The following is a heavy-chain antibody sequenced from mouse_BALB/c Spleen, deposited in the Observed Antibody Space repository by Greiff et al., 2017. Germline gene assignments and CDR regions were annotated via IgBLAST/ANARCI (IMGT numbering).Heavy chain of an antibody. D-gene: IGHD1-2*01. CDR3: ARKVTTATYFDY. CDR1: GYTFTSYN. CDR2: IYPGNGDT. J-gene: IGHJ2*01. Sequence: LQQPGAELVKPGASVKMSCKASGYTFTSYNMHWVKQTPGQGLEWIGAIYPGNGDTSYNQKFKGKATLTADKSSSTAYMQLSSLTSEDSAVYYCARKVTTATYFDYWGQGTTLTVSS. V-gene: IGHV1-12*01.